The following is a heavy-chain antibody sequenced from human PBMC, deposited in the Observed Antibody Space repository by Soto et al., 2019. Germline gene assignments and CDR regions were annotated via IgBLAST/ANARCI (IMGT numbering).Heavy chain of an antibody. Sequence: GASVKVSCKASEYTFTDYYVHWVRQAPGQGLEWMGWINPNSGGTKSAQKFQGRVTMTRDTSISTAYMELSRLRSDDTAVYYCARRKGDYYDSSGYHYYFDYWGQGTLVTVSS. D-gene: IGHD3-22*01. CDR3: ARRKGDYYDSSGYHYYFDY. CDR1: EYTFTDYY. J-gene: IGHJ4*02. CDR2: INPNSGGT. V-gene: IGHV1-2*02.